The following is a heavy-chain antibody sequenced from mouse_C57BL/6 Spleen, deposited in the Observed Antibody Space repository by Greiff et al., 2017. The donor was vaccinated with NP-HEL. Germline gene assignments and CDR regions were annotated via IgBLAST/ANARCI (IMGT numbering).Heavy chain of an antibody. CDR3: ARGNYDYDVWFAY. Sequence: QVQLQQSGPELVKPGASVKISCKASGYAFSSSWMNWVKQRPGKGLEWIGRIYPGDGDTNYNGKFKGKATLTADKSSSTAYMQLSSLTSEDSAVYFWARGNYDYDVWFAYGGQGTLVTVSA. CDR2: IYPGDGDT. J-gene: IGHJ3*01. CDR1: GYAFSSSW. V-gene: IGHV1-82*01. D-gene: IGHD2-4*01.